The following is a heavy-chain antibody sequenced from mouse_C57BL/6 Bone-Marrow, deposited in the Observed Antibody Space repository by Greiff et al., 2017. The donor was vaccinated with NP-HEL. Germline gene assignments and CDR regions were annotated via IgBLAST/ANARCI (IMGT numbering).Heavy chain of an antibody. V-gene: IGHV1-53*01. D-gene: IGHD1-1*01. Sequence: QVQLQQPGTELVKPGASVKLSCKASGYTFTSYWMHWVKQRPGQGLEWIGNINPSNGGTNYNEKFKSKATLTVDKSSSTAYMQLSSLTSEDSAVFYCAAITTVVARYFDVWGKGTTVTVSS. CDR2: INPSNGGT. CDR3: AAITTVVARYFDV. J-gene: IGHJ1*03. CDR1: GYTFTSYW.